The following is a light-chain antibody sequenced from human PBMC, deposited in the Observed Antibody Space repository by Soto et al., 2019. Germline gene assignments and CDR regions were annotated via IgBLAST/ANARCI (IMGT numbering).Light chain of an antibody. Sequence: DIQVTQSPSSLSASIGDSVTITCRASQGISSYLAWYQQKPGKAPKLLIYAASTLQSGVPSRFSGSGSGTEFTLTISSLQPEDFATYYCQQLNSYPRTFGQGTKVEIK. CDR1: QGISSY. CDR2: AAS. CDR3: QQLNSYPRT. V-gene: IGKV1-9*01. J-gene: IGKJ1*01.